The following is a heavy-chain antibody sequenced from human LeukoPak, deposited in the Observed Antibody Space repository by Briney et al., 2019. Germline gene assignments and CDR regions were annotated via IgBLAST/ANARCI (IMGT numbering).Heavy chain of an antibody. CDR3: VALYYDSSGYSFDY. J-gene: IGHJ4*02. Sequence: SETLSLTCTVSGGSISNSSYYWGWIRQPPGKGLEWIGSIYYSGSTYYNPSLVRRVTISIDTSKNQFSLKLRSVTAADTAVYYCVALYYDSSGYSFDYWGQGTLVTVSS. D-gene: IGHD3-22*01. CDR2: IYYSGST. V-gene: IGHV4-39*07. CDR1: GGSISNSSYY.